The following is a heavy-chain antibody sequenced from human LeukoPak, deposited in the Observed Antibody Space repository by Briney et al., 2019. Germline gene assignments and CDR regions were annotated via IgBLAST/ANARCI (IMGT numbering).Heavy chain of an antibody. CDR2: INPSAGDT. CDR1: GYTFTSYY. V-gene: IGHV1-46*01. CDR3: ARDLGGYYYDSSGYYPLWD. J-gene: IGHJ4*02. D-gene: IGHD3-22*01. Sequence: ASVKVSCKASGYTFTSYYMYWVRQAPGQGHEWMGMINPSAGDTIYAQKFQGRVTMTRDTSISTAYMELSKLRSDDTAVYYCARDLGGYYYDSSGYYPLWDWGQGTLVTVSS.